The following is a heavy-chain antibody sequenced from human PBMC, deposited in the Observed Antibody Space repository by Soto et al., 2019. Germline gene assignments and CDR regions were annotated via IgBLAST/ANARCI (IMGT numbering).Heavy chain of an antibody. D-gene: IGHD2-21*01. CDR3: ARLRIATNDYKWFDP. V-gene: IGHV4-31*03. CDR2: IYVTGAV. J-gene: IGHJ5*02. CDR1: GAALNSGNYY. Sequence: SETLSLTCSVSGAALNSGNYYWSWIRQVPGKGLEWIGHIYVTGAVDYNPSLRDRITISQDTSERQFSLSRRLVTAADTAVYYCARLRIATNDYKWFDPWGQGTLVTVSS.